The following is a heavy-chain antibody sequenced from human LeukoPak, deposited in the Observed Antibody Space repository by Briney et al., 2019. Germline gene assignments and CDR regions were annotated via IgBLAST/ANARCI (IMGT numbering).Heavy chain of an antibody. Sequence: ASVKVSCKASGYTFTSYGISWVRQAPGQGLEWMGWISAYNGNTNYAQKLQGRVTMTTDTSTSTAYMELRSLRSDDTAAYYCARDRETSYDFWSGYYKVARGWFDPWGQGTLVTVSS. D-gene: IGHD3-3*01. J-gene: IGHJ5*02. CDR2: ISAYNGNT. CDR1: GYTFTSYG. V-gene: IGHV1-18*01. CDR3: ARDRETSYDFWSGYYKVARGWFDP.